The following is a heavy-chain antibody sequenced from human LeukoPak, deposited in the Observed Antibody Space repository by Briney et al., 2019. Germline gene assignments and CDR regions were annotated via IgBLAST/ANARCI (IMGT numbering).Heavy chain of an antibody. CDR1: GFTFGDYA. V-gene: IGHV4-39*01. J-gene: IGHJ4*02. D-gene: IGHD6-13*01. CDR2: TYYRGST. CDR3: ARLPEPGIAAAGAFDY. Sequence: GSLRLSCTVSGFTFGDYALSWVRQPPGKGLEWIGSTYYRGSTYYNPSLKGRVTISVDTSKSQFSLKLTSVTAADTAVYYCARLPEPGIAAAGAFDYWGQGTLVTVSS.